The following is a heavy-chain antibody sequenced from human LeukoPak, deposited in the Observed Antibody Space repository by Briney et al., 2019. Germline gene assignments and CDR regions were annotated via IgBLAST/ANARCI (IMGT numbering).Heavy chain of an antibody. Sequence: PSETLSLTCTVSGGSISSGSYYWSWIRQPAGKGLEWIGRIYTSGSTNYNPSLKSRVTISVDTSKNQFSLKLSSVTAADTAVYYCARARPGNYYYYYMDVWGKGTTVTTSS. D-gene: IGHD1-14*01. CDR3: ARARPGNYYYYYMDV. V-gene: IGHV4-61*02. J-gene: IGHJ6*03. CDR2: IYTSGST. CDR1: GGSISSGSYY.